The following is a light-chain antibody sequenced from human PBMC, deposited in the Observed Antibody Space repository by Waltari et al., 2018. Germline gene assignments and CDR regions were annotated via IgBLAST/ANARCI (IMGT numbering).Light chain of an antibody. V-gene: IGLV3-1*01. Sequence: VLTQPPSVSVSPGQTASISCSGDKLGNKYASWYQQKPGQSPILVIYLDYNRPSGIPERFSGTNSGNTATLTISGTQAMDEADYYCQAWDSTTVAFGGGTRLTVL. CDR2: LDY. CDR3: QAWDSTTVA. CDR1: KLGNKY. J-gene: IGLJ2*01.